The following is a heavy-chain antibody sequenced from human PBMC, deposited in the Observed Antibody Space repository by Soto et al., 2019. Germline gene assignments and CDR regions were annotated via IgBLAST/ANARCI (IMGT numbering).Heavy chain of an antibody. CDR2: IYYSGST. D-gene: IGHD3-3*01. CDR1: GGSISSGGYY. Sequence: SETLSLTCTVSGGSISSGGYYWSWIRQHPGKGLEWIGYIYYSGSTYYNPSLKSRVTISVDTSKNQFSLKLSSVTAADTAVYYCARDRIWSGYSDYYYGMDVWGQGTTVTVSS. V-gene: IGHV4-31*03. J-gene: IGHJ6*02. CDR3: ARDRIWSGYSDYYYGMDV.